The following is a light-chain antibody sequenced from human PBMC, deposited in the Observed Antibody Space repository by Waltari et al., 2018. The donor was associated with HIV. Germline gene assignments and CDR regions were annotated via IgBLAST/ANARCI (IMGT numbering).Light chain of an antibody. V-gene: IGKV3-20*01. J-gene: IGKJ2*01. Sequence: EIVLTQSPGTLSLSPGERASLSCRASESLTVSYLAWYQWKPGQAPRLLIYGASNRATGIPARFSGSGSGTGFTLTISRREPEDFAVYYCQQYVIPPYTFGQGTKLEIK. CDR2: GAS. CDR3: QQYVIPPYT. CDR1: ESLTVSY.